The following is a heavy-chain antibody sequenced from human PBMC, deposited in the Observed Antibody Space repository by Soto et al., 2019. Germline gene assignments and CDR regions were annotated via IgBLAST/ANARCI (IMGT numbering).Heavy chain of an antibody. CDR1: GYSFATYW. D-gene: IGHD4-17*01. V-gene: IGHV5-51*01. CDR2: IYPGDSDT. CDR3: ARLSTTVLANAFDI. J-gene: IGHJ3*02. Sequence: EVQLVQSGAEVKKPGESLKISCKGSGYSFATYWIGWLRQMPGKGLEWMGIIYPGDSDTRYSPSFQGQVTISADKYISTAYLQWSSLKASDTAMYYCARLSTTVLANAFDIWGQGTMVTVSS.